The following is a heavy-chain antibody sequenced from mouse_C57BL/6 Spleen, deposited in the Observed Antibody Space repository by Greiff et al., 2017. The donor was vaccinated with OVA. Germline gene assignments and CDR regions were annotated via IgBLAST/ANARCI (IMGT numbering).Heavy chain of an antibody. CDR2: IDPSDSAT. Sequence: QVQLQQPGAELVRPGSSVKLSCKASGYTFTSYWMHWVKQRPIQGLEWIGNIDPSDSATHYNQKFKDKATLTVDKSSSTAYMQLSSLTSEDSAVYYCASSFYYGSSYDYFDYWGQGTTLTVSS. J-gene: IGHJ2*01. CDR3: ASSFYYGSSYDYFDY. CDR1: GYTFTSYW. V-gene: IGHV1-52*01. D-gene: IGHD1-1*01.